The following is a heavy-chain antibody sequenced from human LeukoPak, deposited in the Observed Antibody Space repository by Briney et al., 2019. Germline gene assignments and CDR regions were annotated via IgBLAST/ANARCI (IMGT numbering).Heavy chain of an antibody. CDR1: GGSISSGGYY. CDR2: TYYSGSN. CDR3: ARESYGYRSGGSCDVFQNWFDP. V-gene: IGHV4-31*03. Sequence: SETLSLTCTVSGGSISSGGYYWSWIRQHQGQGREWIGYTYYSGSNYYNPSLKSRVTISVNTSKNQFSLKLSSVTAADTAVYYCARESYGYRSGGSCDVFQNWFDPWGQGTLVTVSS. D-gene: IGHD2-15*01. J-gene: IGHJ5*02.